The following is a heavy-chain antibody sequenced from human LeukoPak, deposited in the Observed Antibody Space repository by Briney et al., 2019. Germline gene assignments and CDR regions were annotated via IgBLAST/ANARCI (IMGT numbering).Heavy chain of an antibody. V-gene: IGHV3-7*01. CDR3: AREEWELLYYYYYMDV. J-gene: IGHJ6*03. D-gene: IGHD1-26*01. CDR1: GFTVSVYY. Sequence: GGSLRLSRAASGFTVSVYYVSWIRQAAGEGLEWPTNIKQDGSENNYVDSVKGRFTISRDNAKNSLYLQMNSLRAEDTAVYYCAREEWELLYYYYYMDVWGKGTTVTVSS. CDR2: IKQDGSEN.